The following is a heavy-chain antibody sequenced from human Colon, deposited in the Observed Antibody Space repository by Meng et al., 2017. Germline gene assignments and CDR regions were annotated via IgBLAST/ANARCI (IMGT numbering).Heavy chain of an antibody. CDR1: GSSVSSGNHY. D-gene: IGHD1-26*01. V-gene: IGHV4-61*01. J-gene: IGHJ4*02. Sequence: LQGAGPGMLRPPQPLTPPFTVSGSSVSSGNHYGSWMRQTTGKGGKYIAYVDYSGSTHYNPSLKSRVTMSVDTSKKQLSLKLSSVTAADTAVYYCAGGPWEFDYWGQGTLVTVSS. CDR3: AGGPWEFDY. CDR2: VDYSGST.